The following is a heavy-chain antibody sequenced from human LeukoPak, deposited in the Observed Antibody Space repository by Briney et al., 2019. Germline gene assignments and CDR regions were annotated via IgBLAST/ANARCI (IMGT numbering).Heavy chain of an antibody. J-gene: IGHJ3*02. D-gene: IGHD3-3*01. CDR1: GGSISSYY. CDR2: IYYSGST. V-gene: IGHV4-59*01. CDR3: ARGGTYYDFWSGYSAIPDAFDI. Sequence: SETLSLTCTVSGGSISSYYWSWIRQPPGKGLEWIGYIYYSGSTNYNPSLESRVTISVDTSKNQFSLKLSSVTAADTAVYYCARGGTYYDFWSGYSAIPDAFDIWGQGTMVTVSS.